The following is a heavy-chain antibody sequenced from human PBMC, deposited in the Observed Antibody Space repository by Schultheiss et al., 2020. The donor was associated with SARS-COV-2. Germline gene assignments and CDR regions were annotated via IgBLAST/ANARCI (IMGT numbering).Heavy chain of an antibody. CDR1: GYTFTSYG. Sequence: ASVKVSCKASGYTFTSYGISWVRQAPGQGLEWMGWINPNSGGTNYAQKFQGRVTMTRDTSTSTVYMELSSLRSEDTAVYYCARSANLIVVVPAATLDYWGQGTLVTVSS. CDR3: ARSANLIVVVPAATLDY. J-gene: IGHJ4*02. CDR2: INPNSGGT. D-gene: IGHD2-2*01. V-gene: IGHV1-2*02.